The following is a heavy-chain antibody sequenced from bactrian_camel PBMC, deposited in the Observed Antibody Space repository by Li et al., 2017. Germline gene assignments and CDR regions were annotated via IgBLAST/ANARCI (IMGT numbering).Heavy chain of an antibody. CDR1: GFTFSSST. CDR2: VNSVGSDT. CDR3: AKTGDGGSWGEYDF. D-gene: IGHD6*01. Sequence: VQLVESGGGLVQPGGSLRLSCAASGFTFSSSTMTWVRQAPGKGLEWVSLVNSVGSDTYYADSVKGRFTISRDNTKNTVDLQLNSLKTEDTAMYYCAKTGDGGSWGEYDFWCQGTQVTVS. J-gene: IGHJ4*01. V-gene: IGHV3S40*01.